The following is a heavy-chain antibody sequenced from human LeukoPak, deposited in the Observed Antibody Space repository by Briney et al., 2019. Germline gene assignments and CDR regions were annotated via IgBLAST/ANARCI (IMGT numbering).Heavy chain of an antibody. V-gene: IGHV1-2*02. CDR2: INPNSGDT. CDR3: ARGRSWVLWELPGS. Sequence: ASVKVSCKASGYTFTDYYRHWVRQAPGQGLEWMGWINPNSGDTNYAQKFQGRVTMTRDTSITTAYMELSRLRFDDTAVYYCARGRSWVLWELPGSWGQGTLVTVSS. D-gene: IGHD1-26*01. CDR1: GYTFTDYY. J-gene: IGHJ5*02.